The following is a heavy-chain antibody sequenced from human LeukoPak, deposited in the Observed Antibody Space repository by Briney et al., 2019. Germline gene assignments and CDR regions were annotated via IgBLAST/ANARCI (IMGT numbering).Heavy chain of an antibody. CDR2: IYYSGST. J-gene: IGHJ4*02. D-gene: IGHD3-22*01. CDR3: ARHRGSGYPYFDY. CDR1: GGSINNYY. Sequence: SETLSLTCTVSGGSINNYYWSWIRQPPGKGLEWIGYIYYSGSTNYNPSLKSRVTISVDTSKNQFSLKLSSLTAADTAVYYCARHRGSGYPYFDYWGQGTLATVSS. V-gene: IGHV4-59*01.